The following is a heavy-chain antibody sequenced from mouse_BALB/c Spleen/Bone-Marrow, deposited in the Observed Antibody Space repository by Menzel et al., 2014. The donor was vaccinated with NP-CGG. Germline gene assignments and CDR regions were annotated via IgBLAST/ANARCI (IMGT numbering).Heavy chain of an antibody. CDR2: IWGDGST. D-gene: IGHD3-3*01. V-gene: IGHV2-3*01. CDR1: GFSLTSYG. CDR3: RGGPWFAY. Sequence: VQRVESGPGLVAPSQRLSITCTVSGFSLTSYGVSWVRQPPGKGLEWLGVIWGDGSTNYHSALISRLSISKGNSESQVFLKLNSLQTDDTATYYCRGGPWFAYWGQGTLVTVSA. J-gene: IGHJ3*01.